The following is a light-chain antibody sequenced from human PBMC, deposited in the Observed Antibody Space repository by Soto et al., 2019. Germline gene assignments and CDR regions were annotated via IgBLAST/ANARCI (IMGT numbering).Light chain of an antibody. J-gene: IGLJ1*01. CDR1: SSNIGGNS. CDR2: DDN. Sequence: VQRHPPSVSSAPGHMVTISCSGSSSNIGGNSVSWYQQLPGTAPKLLIYDDNKRPSGIPDRFSGSKSGTSATLGITGFHTGDEADYYCGSWDSSLSAYVFGTGTKVTVL. CDR3: GSWDSSLSAYV. V-gene: IGLV1-51*01.